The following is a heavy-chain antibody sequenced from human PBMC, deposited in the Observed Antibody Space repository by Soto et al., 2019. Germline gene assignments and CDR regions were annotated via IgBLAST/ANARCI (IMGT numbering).Heavy chain of an antibody. CDR2: ISGSAGST. CDR3: AKEFGWRQLVWDYYHGMDV. V-gene: IGHV3-23*01. Sequence: GGSLRLSCAASKFTFSDYAMSWVRQAPGKGLEWVSDISGSAGSTHYADTVKGRFTISRDNSKNMLYLQMNSLRAEDTAVYYCAKEFGWRQLVWDYYHGMDVWGQGTTVTVSS. J-gene: IGHJ6*02. D-gene: IGHD6-13*01. CDR1: KFTFSDYA.